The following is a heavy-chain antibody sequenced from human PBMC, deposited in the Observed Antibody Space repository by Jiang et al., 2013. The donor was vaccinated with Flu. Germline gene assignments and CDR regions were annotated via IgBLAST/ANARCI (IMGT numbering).Heavy chain of an antibody. D-gene: IGHD7-27*01. J-gene: IGHJ3*01. CDR1: GGSISSNW. V-gene: IGHV4-4*02. CDR2: FYHSGSR. CDR3: VRNWGWTFDL. Sequence: SLTCAVSGGSISSNWWSWVRQPPGKGPEWIGQFYHSGSRSYNPSLKSRVTISVDKTKNQFSLNVNSVTDADTAVYYCVRNWGWTFDLWGQGIMVTVSS.